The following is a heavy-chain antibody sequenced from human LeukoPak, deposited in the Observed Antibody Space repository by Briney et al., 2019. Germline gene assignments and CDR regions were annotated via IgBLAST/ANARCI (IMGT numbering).Heavy chain of an antibody. CDR1: GFTVSSNY. Sequence: GGSLRLSCAASGFTVSSNYMTWVRQAPGKGLEWVSVVYGGDTTYYADSVKGRFTISRDNSKNTLYLQMNSLRAEDTAVYYCAKDRSESYFYFDFWGQGTLVTVSS. V-gene: IGHV3-66*01. J-gene: IGHJ4*02. CDR3: AKDRSESYFYFDF. CDR2: VYGGDTT. D-gene: IGHD1-26*01.